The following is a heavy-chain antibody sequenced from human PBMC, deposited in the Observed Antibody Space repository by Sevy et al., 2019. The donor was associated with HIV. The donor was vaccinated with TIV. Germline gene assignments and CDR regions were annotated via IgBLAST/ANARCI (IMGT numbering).Heavy chain of an antibody. V-gene: IGHV3-48*02. D-gene: IGHD5-18*01. CDR2: IGSSSRTI. CDR3: ARDVDTPFVRSFDS. Sequence: GGSLRLSCVVPGLTFSSDSMNWVRQAPGKGLEWLAYIGSSSRTIYYADSVEGRFTISRDNDKKSVFLQMNNLRDEDSATYYCARDVDTPFVRSFDSWGQGTLVTVSS. CDR1: GLTFSSDS. J-gene: IGHJ4*02.